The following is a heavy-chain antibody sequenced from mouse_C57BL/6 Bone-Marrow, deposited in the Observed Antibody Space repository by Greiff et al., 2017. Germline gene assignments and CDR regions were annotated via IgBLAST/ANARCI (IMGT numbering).Heavy chain of an antibody. D-gene: IGHD2-1*01. CDR1: GYTFTSYW. CDR2: INPSNGGT. J-gene: IGHJ1*03. CDR3: ARMGNYYWYFDD. V-gene: IGHV1-53*01. Sequence: QVQLQQPGTELVKPGASVKLSCKASGYTFTSYWMHWVKQRPGQGLEWIGNINPSNGGTNYNEKFKSKDTLTVDKSSSTAYMQLSSLTSAASAVEYCARMGNYYWYFDDWGTGTTVTVSS.